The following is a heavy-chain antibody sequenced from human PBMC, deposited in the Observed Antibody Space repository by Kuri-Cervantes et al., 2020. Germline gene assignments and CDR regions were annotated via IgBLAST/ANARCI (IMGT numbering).Heavy chain of an antibody. D-gene: IGHD1-26*01. Sequence: GESLKISCAASGFTFSSYEMNWVRQAPGKGLVWVSRINSDGSSATYADSVKGRFAISRDNAKNTLYLQMNSLRAEDTAVYYCAKDFGGSSIWGQGTLVTVSS. CDR3: AKDFGGSSI. CDR1: GFTFSSYE. V-gene: IGHV3-74*01. J-gene: IGHJ4*02. CDR2: INSDGSSA.